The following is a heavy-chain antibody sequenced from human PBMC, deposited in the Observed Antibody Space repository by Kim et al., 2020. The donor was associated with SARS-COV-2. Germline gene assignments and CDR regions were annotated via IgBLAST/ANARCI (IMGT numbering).Heavy chain of an antibody. D-gene: IGHD1-20*01. V-gene: IGHV3-21*01. Sequence: YVYYVVAVRGRFTISRDNAKNSLYLQMNSLTAEDTAVYSCARAITDAFDIWGQGTMVNVSS. J-gene: IGHJ3*02. CDR2: YV. CDR3: ARAITDAFDI.